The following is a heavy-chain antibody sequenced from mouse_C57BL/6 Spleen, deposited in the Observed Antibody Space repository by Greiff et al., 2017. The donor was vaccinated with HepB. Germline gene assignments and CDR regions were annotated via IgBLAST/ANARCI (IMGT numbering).Heavy chain of an antibody. V-gene: IGHV1-82*01. D-gene: IGHD2-2*01. CDR3: ARGGVTTPYFDY. CDR2: IYPGDGDT. J-gene: IGHJ2*01. Sequence: VQLQQSGPELVKPGASVKISCKASGYAFSSSWMNWVKQRPGKGLEWIGRIYPGDGDTNYNGKFKGKATLTADKSSSTAYMQLSSLTSEDSAVDCCARGGVTTPYFDYWGQGTTLTVSS. CDR1: GYAFSSSW.